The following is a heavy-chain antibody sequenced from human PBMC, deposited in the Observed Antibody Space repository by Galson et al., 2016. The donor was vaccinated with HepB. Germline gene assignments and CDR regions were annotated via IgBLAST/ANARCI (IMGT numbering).Heavy chain of an antibody. Sequence: SLRLSCAASGFNFSNYAMSWVRQPPGKGLEWISAISCGSDSTYYADSMKGRFTISRDNSKNTLYLQMNSLRADDTALYYCAKAATDYWGQGTLVTVSS. CDR1: GFNFSNYA. CDR3: AKAATDY. CDR2: ISCGSDST. V-gene: IGHV3-23*01. J-gene: IGHJ4*02.